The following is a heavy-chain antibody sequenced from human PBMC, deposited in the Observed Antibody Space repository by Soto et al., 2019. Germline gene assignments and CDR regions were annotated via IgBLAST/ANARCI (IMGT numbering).Heavy chain of an antibody. D-gene: IGHD6-13*01. V-gene: IGHV1-69*13. CDR1: GGTFSSYR. Sequence: SVKVSCKASGGTFSSYRINWVRQAPGQGLEWVGGIVPIYRTADYAQKFQGRVTITADESARTSYMELRSSKSQDTAVYYCVRDSGAKLSSSWGQGTLVTVSS. CDR3: VRDSGAKLSSS. CDR2: IVPIYRTA. J-gene: IGHJ4*02.